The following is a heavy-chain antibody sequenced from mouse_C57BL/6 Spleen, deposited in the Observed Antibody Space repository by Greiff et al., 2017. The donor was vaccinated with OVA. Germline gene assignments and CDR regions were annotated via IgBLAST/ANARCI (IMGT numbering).Heavy chain of an antibody. J-gene: IGHJ4*01. Sequence: VQLQESGAELVRPGASVTLSCKASGYTFTDYEMHWVKQTPVHGLEWIGAIDPETGGTAYNQKFKGKAILTADKSSSTAYMELRSLTSEDSAVYYCTRWMDYWGQGTSVTVSS. CDR3: TRWMDY. CDR1: GYTFTDYE. CDR2: IDPETGGT. V-gene: IGHV1-15*01.